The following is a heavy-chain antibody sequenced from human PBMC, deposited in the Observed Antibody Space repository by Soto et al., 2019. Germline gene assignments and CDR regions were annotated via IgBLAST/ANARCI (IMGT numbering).Heavy chain of an antibody. J-gene: IGHJ4*02. CDR1: GGTFSSYV. V-gene: IGHV1-69*01. D-gene: IGHD3-22*01. CDR3: ARDGTPYYYDSSGYYTIYYFDY. Sequence: QVQLVQSGAEVKKPGSSVKVSCKASGGTFSSYVISWVRQAPGQGLEWMGGIIPIFGTANYAQKFQGRVTITADESTSTAYMELSSLRSEDTAVYYCARDGTPYYYDSSGYYTIYYFDYWGQGTLVTVSS. CDR2: IIPIFGTA.